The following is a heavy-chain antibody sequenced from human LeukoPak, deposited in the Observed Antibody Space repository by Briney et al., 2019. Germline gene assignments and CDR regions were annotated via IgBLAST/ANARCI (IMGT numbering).Heavy chain of an antibody. D-gene: IGHD2-15*01. CDR1: GASISSYY. CDR2: IYYSGST. J-gene: IGHJ6*02. Sequence: SETLSLTCTVSGASISSYYWSWIRQPPGKGLEWIGYIYYSGSTNYNPSLKSRVTISVDTSKNQFSLKLSSVTAADTAVYYCARRDSGGVGYYYYGMDVWGQGTTVTVSS. V-gene: IGHV4-59*12. CDR3: ARRDSGGVGYYYYGMDV.